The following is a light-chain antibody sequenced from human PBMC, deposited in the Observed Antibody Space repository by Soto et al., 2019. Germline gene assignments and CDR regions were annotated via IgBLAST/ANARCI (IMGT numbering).Light chain of an antibody. CDR1: QSISNH. CDR3: QQSYSSPPT. V-gene: IGKV1-39*01. CDR2: AAS. J-gene: IGKJ1*01. Sequence: DIQMTQSPSCLSASVEYRVIITYRASQSISNHLNWYQQKPGKDPKLLIFAASSLQSGVPSRFSGSRSGPDFTLTISSLQPEDFATYYCQQSYSSPPTFGQGTKVDIK.